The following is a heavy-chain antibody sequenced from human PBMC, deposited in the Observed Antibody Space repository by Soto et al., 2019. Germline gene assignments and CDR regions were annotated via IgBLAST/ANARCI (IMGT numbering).Heavy chain of an antibody. J-gene: IGHJ4*02. V-gene: IGHV1-18*01. CDR2: ISAYNGNT. Sequence: ASVKVSCKASGYTFTSYGISWVRQAPGQGLEWMGWISAYNGNTNYAQKLQGRVTMTTDTSTSTAYMELRSLRSDDTAVYYCARDESPYARLPFDYWGQGTLVTVSS. CDR3: ARDESPYARLPFDY. CDR1: GYTFTSYG.